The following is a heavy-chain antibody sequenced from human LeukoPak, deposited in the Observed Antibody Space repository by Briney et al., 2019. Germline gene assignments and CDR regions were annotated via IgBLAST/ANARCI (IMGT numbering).Heavy chain of an antibody. D-gene: IGHD3-16*01. Sequence: GASVKVSCKASGYTFSGYYMHWVRQAPGHGLEWMGWINPNSGGTKYVQKFQGRVTMTRDTSISTAYMELSRLRSDDTAVYYCASGSLASYFDHWGQGTLVTVSS. CDR2: INPNSGGT. J-gene: IGHJ4*02. CDR3: ASGSLASYFDH. CDR1: GYTFSGYY. V-gene: IGHV1-2*02.